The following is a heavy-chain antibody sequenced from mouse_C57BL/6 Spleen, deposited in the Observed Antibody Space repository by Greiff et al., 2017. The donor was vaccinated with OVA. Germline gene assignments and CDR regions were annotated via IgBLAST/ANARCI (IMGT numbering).Heavy chain of an antibody. D-gene: IGHD2-14*01. Sequence: QVQLQQSGAELVRPGPSVKVSCKASGYAFTNYLIEWVKQRPGQGLEWIGVINPGSGGTNYNEKFKGKATLTADKSSSTAYMQLSSLTSEDSAVYFCARVGNYDKDYWGQGTSVTVSS. V-gene: IGHV1-54*01. CDR3: ARVGNYDKDY. CDR2: INPGSGGT. J-gene: IGHJ4*01. CDR1: GYAFTNYL.